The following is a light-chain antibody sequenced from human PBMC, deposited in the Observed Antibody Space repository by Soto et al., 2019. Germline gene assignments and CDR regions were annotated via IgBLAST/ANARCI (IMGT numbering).Light chain of an antibody. CDR1: SSDVGGYKY. CDR3: NSYTSSNTRL. Sequence: QSALTQPASVSGSPGQSITISCTGSSSDVGGYKYVSWYQQHPGKAPKLMIYEVSNRPSGVSNRFSGSKSGNTASLTISGLQDEDEAYYYCNSYTSSNTRLFDGGTKVTVL. V-gene: IGLV2-14*01. J-gene: IGLJ2*01. CDR2: EVS.